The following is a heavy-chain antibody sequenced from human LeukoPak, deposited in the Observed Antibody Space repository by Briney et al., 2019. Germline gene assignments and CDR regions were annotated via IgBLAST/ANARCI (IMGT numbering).Heavy chain of an antibody. CDR2: FDPEDGET. D-gene: IGHD3-22*01. V-gene: IGHV1-24*01. CDR3: AICLWFTMIVTPRHDAFDI. CDR1: GYTLTELS. J-gene: IGHJ3*02. Sequence: ASVKVSCKVSGYTLTELSMHWVRQAPGKGLEWMGGFDPEDGETIYAQKFQGRVTITADKSTSTAYMELSSLRSEDTAVYYCAICLWFTMIVTPRHDAFDIWGQGTMVTVSS.